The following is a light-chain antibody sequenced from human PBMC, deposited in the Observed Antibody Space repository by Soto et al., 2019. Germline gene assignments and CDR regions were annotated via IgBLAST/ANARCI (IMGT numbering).Light chain of an antibody. CDR2: KDN. Sequence: SYELTQPPSMSVSPGQTARITCSGEALPRQYAYWYQQKAGQAPVIVIHKDNEMPSGIPERFSGYSSGTTVTLTISGVQAEDEADYFCQSTDSSGTYVVFGGGTKLTVL. V-gene: IGLV3-25*02. CDR3: QSTDSSGTYVV. J-gene: IGLJ3*02. CDR1: ALPRQY.